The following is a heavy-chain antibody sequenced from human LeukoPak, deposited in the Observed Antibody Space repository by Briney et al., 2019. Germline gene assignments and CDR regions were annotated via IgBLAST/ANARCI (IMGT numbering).Heavy chain of an antibody. D-gene: IGHD3-3*01. J-gene: IGHJ1*01. Sequence: PSETLSLTCTVSGGSISSSSYCWGWIRQPPGKGLEWIGSIYYSGSTYYNPSLKSRVTISVDTSKNQFSLKLSSVTAADTAVYYCARDQRYDFWSGYYRDEEYFQHWGQGTLVTVSS. CDR2: IYYSGST. CDR3: ARDQRYDFWSGYYRDEEYFQH. V-gene: IGHV4-39*07. CDR1: GGSISSSSYC.